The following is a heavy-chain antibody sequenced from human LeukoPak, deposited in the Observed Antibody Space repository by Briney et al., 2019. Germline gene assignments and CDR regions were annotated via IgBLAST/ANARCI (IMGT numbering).Heavy chain of an antibody. V-gene: IGHV3-33*01. CDR3: ARVFSGSGSSGSFDC. D-gene: IGHD3-3*01. CDR1: GFTFSKYA. J-gene: IGHJ4*02. CDR2: IWYDASNK. Sequence: GGSLRLSCTASGFTFSKYAMHWVRQAPGKGLEWVAVIWYDASNKYYAESVKGRFTISRDNSKNTLYLQMNSLKAEDTAVYYCARVFSGSGSSGSFDCWGQGTLVTVSS.